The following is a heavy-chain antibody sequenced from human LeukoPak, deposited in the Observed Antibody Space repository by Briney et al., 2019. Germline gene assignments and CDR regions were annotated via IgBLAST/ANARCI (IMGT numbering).Heavy chain of an antibody. CDR2: IYHSGTT. CDR3: VSYCSTTTCPFDY. CDR1: GGSISSGGYH. J-gene: IGHJ4*02. Sequence: SQTLSLTCTVSGGSISSGGYHWGWIRQPPGEGLEWIGYIYHSGTTYYNPSLKSRVIISVDRSKNQFSLNLSFVTAADTAVYYCVSYCSTTTCPFDYWGQGTLVTVSS. V-gene: IGHV4-30-2*01. D-gene: IGHD2-2*01.